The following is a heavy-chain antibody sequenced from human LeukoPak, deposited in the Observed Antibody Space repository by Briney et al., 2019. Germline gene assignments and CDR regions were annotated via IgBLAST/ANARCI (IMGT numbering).Heavy chain of an antibody. Sequence: GGSLRLSCAASGFTFSSYSMNWVRQAPGKGLEWVSSISTSSSYINYADSVKGRFTISRDNAKNSVYLQMNSLRAEDTAVYYCARTLGYGGNSVSFQGRPNYYCYYYMDVWGKGTGVTVSS. CDR3: ARTLGYGGNSVSFQGRPNYYCYYYMDV. D-gene: IGHD4-23*01. CDR2: ISTSSSYI. CDR1: GFTFSSYS. V-gene: IGHV3-21*01. J-gene: IGHJ6*03.